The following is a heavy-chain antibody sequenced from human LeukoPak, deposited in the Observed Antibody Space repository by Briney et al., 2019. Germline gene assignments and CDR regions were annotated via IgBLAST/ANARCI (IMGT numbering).Heavy chain of an antibody. Sequence: SETLSLTCTVSGGSISSYYWSWIRQPPGKGLEWIGYIYYSGSTNYNPSLKSQVTISVDTSKNQFSLKLSSVTAADTAVYYCARERSVNAFDIWGQGTMVTVSS. V-gene: IGHV4-59*01. CDR1: GGSISSYY. J-gene: IGHJ3*02. D-gene: IGHD3-3*01. CDR3: ARERSVNAFDI. CDR2: IYYSGST.